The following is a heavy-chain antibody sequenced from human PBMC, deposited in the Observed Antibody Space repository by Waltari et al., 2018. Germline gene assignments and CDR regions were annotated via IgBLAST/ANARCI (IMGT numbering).Heavy chain of an antibody. J-gene: IGHJ4*02. Sequence: QVQLVQSGAEVKQPGASVKVSCKASGYTFTSYDINWVRQATGQGLEWMGWMNPNSGNTGYAQKFQGRVTMTRNTSISTAYMELSSLRSEDTAVYYCARAKAAAGTANFDYWGQGTLVTVSS. CDR3: ARAKAAAGTANFDY. CDR1: GYTFTSYD. D-gene: IGHD6-13*01. CDR2: MNPNSGNT. V-gene: IGHV1-8*01.